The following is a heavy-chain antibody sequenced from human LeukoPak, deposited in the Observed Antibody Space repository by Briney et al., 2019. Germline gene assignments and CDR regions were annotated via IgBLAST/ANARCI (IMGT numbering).Heavy chain of an antibody. D-gene: IGHD3-3*01. V-gene: IGHV4-59*01. J-gene: IGHJ5*02. Sequence: SETLSLTCTVSGGSISSYYWSWIRQPLGKGLEWIGYIYYSGSTNYNPSLKSRVTISVDTSKNQFSLKLSSVTAADTAVYYCARGKLRFLEWLLDWFDPWGQGTLVTVSS. CDR1: GGSISSYY. CDR3: ARGKLRFLEWLLDWFDP. CDR2: IYYSGST.